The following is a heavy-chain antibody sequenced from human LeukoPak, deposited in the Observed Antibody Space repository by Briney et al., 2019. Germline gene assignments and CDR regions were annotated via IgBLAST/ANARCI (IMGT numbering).Heavy chain of an antibody. J-gene: IGHJ4*02. V-gene: IGHV1-2*02. D-gene: IGHD4/OR15-4a*01. CDR2: INPNSGGT. CDR3: ARGANAAGLFDY. CDR1: GYTFTSYY. Sequence: ASAKVSCKASGYTFTSYYMHWVRQAPGQGLEWMGWINPNSGGTNYAQKFQGRVTMTRDTSISTAYMELSRLRSDDTAVYYCARGANAAGLFDYWGQGTLVTVSS.